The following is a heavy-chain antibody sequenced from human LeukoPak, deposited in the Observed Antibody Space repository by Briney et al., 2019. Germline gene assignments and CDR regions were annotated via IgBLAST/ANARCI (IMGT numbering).Heavy chain of an antibody. Sequence: SETLSLTCTVPGGSISSSYWSWIRQSPRKGVEWIGYFYDTVSTKYNPSLKRRVSISTYTSKNQLSLKLSSVTGADTAVYYCARHGAFLTRGFCSSSNCYVDGLQTWGQGIMVSVSS. J-gene: IGHJ3*01. CDR1: GGSISSSY. D-gene: IGHD2-2*01. CDR2: FYDTVST. CDR3: ARHGAFLTRGFCSSSNCYVDGLQT. V-gene: IGHV4-59*08.